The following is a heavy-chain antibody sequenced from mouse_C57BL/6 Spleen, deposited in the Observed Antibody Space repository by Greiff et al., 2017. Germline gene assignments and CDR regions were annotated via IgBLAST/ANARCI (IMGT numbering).Heavy chain of an antibody. J-gene: IGHJ2*01. V-gene: IGHV1-81*01. D-gene: IGHD3-2*02. CDR1: GYTFTSYG. CDR2: IYPRSGNT. CDR3: ARAGTSDSSVLHGFFDY. Sequence: VQLQQSGAELARPGASVKLSCKASGYTFTSYGISWVKQRTGQGLEWIGEIYPRSGNTYYNEKFKGKATLTADKASSTAYMELRSLTSEDSAVXFCARAGTSDSSVLHGFFDYWGQGTTLTVSS.